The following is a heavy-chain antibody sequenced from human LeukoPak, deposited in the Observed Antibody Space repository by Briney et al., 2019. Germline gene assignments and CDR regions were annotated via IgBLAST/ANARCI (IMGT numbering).Heavy chain of an antibody. CDR2: IWFDGGQT. J-gene: IGHJ4*02. V-gene: IGHV3-33*01. Sequence: PGGSLRLSCAASGFAFSSDAMHWVRQAPGKGLEWVAMIWFDGGQTRYVDSVKGRFTISRDNSKSTLFLQMNGLRAEDTAVYYCARAMGSGGYLVDYWGQGTLVTVSS. D-gene: IGHD3-10*01. CDR3: ARAMGSGGYLVDY. CDR1: GFAFSSDA.